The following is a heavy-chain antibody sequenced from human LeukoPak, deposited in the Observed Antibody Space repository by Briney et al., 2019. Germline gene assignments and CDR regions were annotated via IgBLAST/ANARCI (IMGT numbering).Heavy chain of an antibody. CDR2: IYTSGST. V-gene: IGHV4-61*02. Sequence: SETLSLTCTVSGGSISSGSYYWSWIRQPAGKGLEWIGRIYTSGSTNYNPSLKSRVTISVDTSKNQFSLKLSSVTAADTAVYYCAREARGDGYNPWYYFDYWGQGTLVTVSS. J-gene: IGHJ4*02. CDR1: GGSISSGSYY. CDR3: AREARGDGYNPWYYFDY. D-gene: IGHD5-24*01.